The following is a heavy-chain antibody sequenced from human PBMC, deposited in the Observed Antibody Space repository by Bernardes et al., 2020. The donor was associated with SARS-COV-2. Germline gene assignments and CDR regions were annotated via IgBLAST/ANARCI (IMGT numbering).Heavy chain of an antibody. V-gene: IGHV5-51*01. J-gene: IGHJ6*02. D-gene: IGHD3-3*01. CDR3: ARQIYDFWSGSADYYYYGMDV. CDR2: IYPGDSDT. Sequence: GACLKSSGNGAGYSFTRYWIGWVRPMPGKGLEWMGIIYPGDSDTRYSPSFQGQVTISADKSISTAYLQWSSLKASDTAMYYCARQIYDFWSGSADYYYYGMDVWGQGTTVTVSS. CDR1: GYSFTRYW.